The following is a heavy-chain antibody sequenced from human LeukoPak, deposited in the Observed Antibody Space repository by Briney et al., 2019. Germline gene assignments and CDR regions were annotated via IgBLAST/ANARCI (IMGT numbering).Heavy chain of an antibody. D-gene: IGHD3-22*01. CDR3: ARDAIDSIGSLAFDI. Sequence: ASVKVSCKASGYTFTSYYMHWVRQAPGQGLEWMGIINPSGGSTSYAQKFQRRVTMTRDMSTSTVYMELSSLRSDDTAVYYCARDAIDSIGSLAFDIWGQGTMVAVSS. CDR1: GYTFTSYY. CDR2: INPSGGST. J-gene: IGHJ3*02. V-gene: IGHV1-46*01.